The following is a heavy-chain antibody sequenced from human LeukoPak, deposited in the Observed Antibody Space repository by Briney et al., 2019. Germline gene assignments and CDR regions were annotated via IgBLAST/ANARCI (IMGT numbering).Heavy chain of an antibody. CDR3: AKGYYDSSEDAFDI. D-gene: IGHD3-22*01. J-gene: IGHJ3*02. V-gene: IGHV3-9*01. CDR1: GFTFDDYA. CDR2: ISWNSGSI. Sequence: GGSLRLSCAASGFTFDDYAMHWVRQAPGKGLEWVSGISWNSGSIGYADSVKGRFTISRDNAKNSLYLQMNSLRAEDTALYYCAKGYYDSSEDAFDIWGQGTMVTVSS.